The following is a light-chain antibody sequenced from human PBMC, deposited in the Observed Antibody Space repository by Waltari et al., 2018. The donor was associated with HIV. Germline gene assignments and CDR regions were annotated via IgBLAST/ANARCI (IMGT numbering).Light chain of an antibody. V-gene: IGLV4-69*01. Sequence: QLVLTQSPSASASLGASVKLTCTLSSGHSSYAIAWHQQQPEKGPRYLMKLNSDGSHSKGDGIPDRFSGSSSGAEHSLTISSLQSEDEADYYCQTWGTGVFGGGTKLTVL. J-gene: IGLJ3*02. CDR2: LNSDGSH. CDR3: QTWGTGV. CDR1: SGHSSYA.